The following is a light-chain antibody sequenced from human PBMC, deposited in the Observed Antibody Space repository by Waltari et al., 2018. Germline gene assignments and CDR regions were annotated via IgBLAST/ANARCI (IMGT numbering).Light chain of an antibody. CDR2: KAS. CDR1: QRISSW. CDR3: QQYNDYPWT. Sequence: DIQMTQSPSTLYASVGDRVTITCRASQRISSWLAWYQQKPGKAPKLLIYKASTLESGVPSRFSGSGSGTEFTLTISSLQPDDFATYYCQQYNDYPWTFGQGTKLEIK. V-gene: IGKV1-5*03. J-gene: IGKJ2*02.